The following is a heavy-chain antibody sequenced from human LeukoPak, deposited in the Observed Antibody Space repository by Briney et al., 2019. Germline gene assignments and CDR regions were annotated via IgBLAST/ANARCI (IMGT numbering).Heavy chain of an antibody. J-gene: IGHJ4*02. CDR3: AKCPVWFGESAFDY. V-gene: IGHV3-74*01. CDR1: GFTLSNYW. Sequence: PGGSLRLSCSASGFTLSNYWMHWVRQAPGKGLVWVSRINTDGSSTNYADSVKGRFTVSRDNAKHTLYLQMNSLRAEDTAVYYCAKCPVWFGESAFDYWGQGTLVTVSS. CDR2: INTDGSST. D-gene: IGHD3-10*01.